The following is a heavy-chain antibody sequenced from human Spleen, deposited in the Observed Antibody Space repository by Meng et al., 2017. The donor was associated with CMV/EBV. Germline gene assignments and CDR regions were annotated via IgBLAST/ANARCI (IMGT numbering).Heavy chain of an antibody. Sequence: SLKISCASSGFTFSNSYMMWIRQAPGKGLEWVSYIPSTGITMYYADSVKGRFTISRDNAKNSLYLQINSLRAEETAVYDCARDYWKCISTTCYGHYYYGMDVWGQGTTVTVSS. CDR2: IPSTGITM. CDR1: GFTFSNSY. V-gene: IGHV3-11*01. J-gene: IGHJ6*02. D-gene: IGHD2/OR15-2a*01. CDR3: ARDYWKCISTTCYGHYYYGMDV.